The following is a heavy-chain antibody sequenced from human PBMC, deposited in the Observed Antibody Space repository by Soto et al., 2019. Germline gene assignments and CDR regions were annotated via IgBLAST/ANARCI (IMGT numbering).Heavy chain of an antibody. J-gene: IGHJ5*02. D-gene: IGHD6-6*01. CDR2: ISYDGSNK. CDR1: GFTFSSYC. Sequence: VGSLRLSSASSGFTFSSYCMHWVRPAPGKGLEWVAVISYDGSNKYYADSVKGRFTISRDNSKNTLYLQMNSLRAEDTAVYYCARDRGSSSSSRFDPWGQGTLVNVSS. V-gene: IGHV3-30*03. CDR3: ARDRGSSSSSRFDP.